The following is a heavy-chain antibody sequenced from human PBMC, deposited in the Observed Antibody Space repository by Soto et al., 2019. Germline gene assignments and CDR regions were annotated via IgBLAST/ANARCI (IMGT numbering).Heavy chain of an antibody. CDR1: GFTFSSYG. V-gene: IGHV3-30*03. J-gene: IGHJ4*02. D-gene: IGHD4-17*01. Sequence: GGSLRLSWAASGFTFSSYGMHWVRQAPGKGLEWVAVISYDGSNKYYADSVKGRFTISGDNSKNTLYLQMNSLRAEDTAVYYCATVRNDYGDYVFDYWGQGTLVTVSS. CDR2: ISYDGSNK. CDR3: ATVRNDYGDYVFDY.